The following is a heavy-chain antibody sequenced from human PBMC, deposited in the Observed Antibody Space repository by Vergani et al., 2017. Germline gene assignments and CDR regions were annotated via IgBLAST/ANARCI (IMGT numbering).Heavy chain of an antibody. V-gene: IGHV1-69*01. Sequence: QVQLVQSGAEVKKPGSSVKVSCKASGGTFRSYAISWVRQAPGQGLEWMGGIIPIFGTANYAQNFQGRVTMTADESTSTAYMELSSLRSEDTAVYYCARCRPLRGPPAYWGQGTLVTVSS. D-gene: IGHD3-10*01. J-gene: IGHJ4*02. CDR3: ARCRPLRGPPAY. CDR2: IIPIFGTA. CDR1: GGTFRSYA.